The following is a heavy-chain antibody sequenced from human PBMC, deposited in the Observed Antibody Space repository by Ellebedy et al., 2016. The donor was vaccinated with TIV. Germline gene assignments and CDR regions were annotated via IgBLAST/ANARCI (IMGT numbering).Heavy chain of an antibody. Sequence: GGSLRLXCAASGFTFSNYGMHWIRQAPGKGLEWVAFIKPDGSYHYYADSVKGRFTISRDNSKSTLYLQMNSLRAGDTAVYYCARGRNSFYFDNWGQGTLVTVSS. J-gene: IGHJ4*02. CDR1: GFTFSNYG. CDR3: ARGRNSFYFDN. CDR2: IKPDGSYH. D-gene: IGHD6-13*01. V-gene: IGHV3-30*02.